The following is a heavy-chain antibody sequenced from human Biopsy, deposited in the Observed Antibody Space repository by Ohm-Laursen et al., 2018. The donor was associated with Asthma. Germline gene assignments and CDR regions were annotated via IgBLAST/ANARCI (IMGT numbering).Heavy chain of an antibody. CDR1: GYTFINYA. CDR3: ARTYYDFLTGQVNDALAM. CDR2: INAGNGNT. J-gene: IGHJ3*02. V-gene: IGHV1-3*01. D-gene: IGHD3-9*01. Sequence: ATVKISCKASGYTFINYAIHWVRQAPGQRLEWMGWINAGNGNTKYSEKFQGRVTITRDTSASTAYMDLSSLRSEDTAVYYCARTYYDFLTGQVNDALAMWGQGTVVTVSS.